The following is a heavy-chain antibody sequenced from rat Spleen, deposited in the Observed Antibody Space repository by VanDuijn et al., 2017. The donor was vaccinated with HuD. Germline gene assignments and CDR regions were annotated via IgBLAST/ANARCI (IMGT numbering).Heavy chain of an antibody. V-gene: IGHV2-41*01. D-gene: IGHD1-11*01. J-gene: IGHJ2*01. CDR1: GFSLTSSN. Sequence: QVQLKESGPGLVQPSQTLSLTCTVAGFSLTSSNVHWIRQPPGKGLEWMGIIWNTGGTRYNSALKSRLSISRDTSKSQVFLKMNSLQTEDTATYYCAREGSGGFDYWGQGVMVTVSS. CDR3: AREGSGGFDY. CDR2: IWNTGGT.